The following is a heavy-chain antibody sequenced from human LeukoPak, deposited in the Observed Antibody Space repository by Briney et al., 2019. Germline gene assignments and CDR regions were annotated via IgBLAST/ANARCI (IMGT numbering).Heavy chain of an antibody. V-gene: IGHV4-34*01. CDR1: GGSFSGYY. CDR2: INHSGST. CDR3: ARARGLLLL. J-gene: IGHJ2*01. D-gene: IGHD2-15*01. Sequence: SETLSLTCAVYGGSFSGYYWSWIRQPPGKGLEWIGEINHSGSTNYNPSLKSRVTISVDTSKNQFSLKLSSATAADTAVYYCARARGLLLLWGRGTLVTVSS.